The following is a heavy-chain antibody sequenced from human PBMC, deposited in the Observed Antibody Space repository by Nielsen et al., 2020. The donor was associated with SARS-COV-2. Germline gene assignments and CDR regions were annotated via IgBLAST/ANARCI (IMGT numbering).Heavy chain of an antibody. Sequence: VRQAPGKGLDWVSVIYTDGSTSHADSVKGRFTISRDNSKNTLYLQMNSLRAEDTAVYYCARNVRGYCTNGVCYHYYGMDVWGQGTTVTVSS. CDR3: ARNVRGYCTNGVCYHYYGMDV. CDR2: IYTDGST. V-gene: IGHV3-66*01. D-gene: IGHD2-8*01. J-gene: IGHJ6*02.